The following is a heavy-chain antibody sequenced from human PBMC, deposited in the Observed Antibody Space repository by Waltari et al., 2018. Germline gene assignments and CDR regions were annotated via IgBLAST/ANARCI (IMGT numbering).Heavy chain of an antibody. V-gene: IGHV3-74*01. J-gene: IGHJ6*02. D-gene: IGHD6-13*01. CDR2: IDREGTRE. CDR3: AKVAPRTYRSPVPGRDYYYGMDV. CDR1: GFTFSRFW. Sequence: EVRLVESGGGLVQPGESLRLSCAASGFTFSRFWMHWVRQAPGKGLVWVERIDREGTRERYADAVKGRFTIARDNGKNTLYLQMKRLRVEDTAVYYCAKVAPRTYRSPVPGRDYYYGMDVWGQGTTVTVFS.